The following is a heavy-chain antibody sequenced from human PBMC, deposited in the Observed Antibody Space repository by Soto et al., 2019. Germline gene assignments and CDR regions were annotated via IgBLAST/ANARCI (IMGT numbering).Heavy chain of an antibody. CDR2: IYYSGST. Sequence: PSETLSLTCTVSGGSIAGGSISSTTYYWGWMRQPPGKGLEWIGYIYYSGSTNYNPSLKSRVTISVDTSKNQFSLKLSSVTAADTAVYYCARALFLPKRIYYYGMDVWGQGTTVSVSS. CDR1: GGSIAGGSISSTTYY. CDR3: ARALFLPKRIYYYGMDV. V-gene: IGHV4-61*05. J-gene: IGHJ6*02.